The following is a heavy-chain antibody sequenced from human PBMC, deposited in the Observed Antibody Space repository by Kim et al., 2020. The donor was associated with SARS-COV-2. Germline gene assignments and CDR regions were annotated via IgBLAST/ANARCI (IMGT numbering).Heavy chain of an antibody. CDR1: GFTFSSYG. J-gene: IGHJ4*02. D-gene: IGHD4-4*01. CDR2: IWYDGSNK. V-gene: IGHV3-33*08. CDR3: ARDRAPYSNLDY. Sequence: GGSLRLSCAASGFTFSSYGMHWVRQAPGKGLEWVAVIWYDGSNKYYADSVKGRFTISRDNSKNTLYLQMNSLRAEDTAVYYCARDRAPYSNLDYWGQGTLGSVSS.